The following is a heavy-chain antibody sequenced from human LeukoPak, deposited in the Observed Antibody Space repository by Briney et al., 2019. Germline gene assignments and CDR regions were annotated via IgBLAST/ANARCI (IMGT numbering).Heavy chain of an antibody. Sequence: SETLSLTCTVSGDSISSGNYWGWIRQPPGKGLEWIGSIFHTGSTYYNLSLKSRVTISVDTSKNQFSLKLSSVTAADTAVYYCARVLEVRPYDSGTFDIWGQGTMVTVSS. V-gene: IGHV4-38-2*02. CDR3: ARVLEVRPYDSGTFDI. J-gene: IGHJ3*02. D-gene: IGHD3-16*01. CDR1: GDSISSGNY. CDR2: IFHTGST.